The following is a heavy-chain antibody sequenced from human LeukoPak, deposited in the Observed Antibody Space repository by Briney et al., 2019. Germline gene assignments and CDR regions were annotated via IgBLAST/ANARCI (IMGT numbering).Heavy chain of an antibody. V-gene: IGHV3-48*03. CDR2: ISSSGSTI. CDR1: GFTFSSYE. Sequence: GGSLRLSXAASGFTFSSYEMNWVRQAPGKGLEWVSYISSSGSTIYYADSVKGRFTISRDNAKNSLYLQMNSLRAEDTAVYYCARAGRGLLDYWGQGTLVTVSS. CDR3: ARAGRGLLDY. J-gene: IGHJ4*02.